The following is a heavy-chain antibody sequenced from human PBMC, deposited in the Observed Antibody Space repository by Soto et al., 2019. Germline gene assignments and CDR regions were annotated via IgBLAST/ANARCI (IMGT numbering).Heavy chain of an antibody. CDR2: SKTKSNSYTT. Sequence: EVQVVESGGGLVQPGGSLGLSCAASGFSLSDHQMDWVRQTPGKGLEWVGRSKTKSNSYTTYYAASVKGRFTISRDDSKNSGYLQMNSLKTEDTAVYYCARTPQSGNDFHVWGQGTTVTV. CDR1: GFSLSDHQ. J-gene: IGHJ6*02. D-gene: IGHD3-3*01. CDR3: ARTPQSGNDFHV. V-gene: IGHV3-72*01.